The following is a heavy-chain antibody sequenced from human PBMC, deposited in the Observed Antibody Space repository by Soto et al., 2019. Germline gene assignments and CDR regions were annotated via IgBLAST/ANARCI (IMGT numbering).Heavy chain of an antibody. Sequence: SVKVSCKASGGTFSSYAISWVRQAPGQGLEWMGGIIPIFGTANYAQKFQGRVTITADESTSTAYMELSSLRSEDTAVYYCARESIAAAGYYYYYGVDVWGQGTTVTVSS. CDR1: GGTFSSYA. D-gene: IGHD6-13*01. CDR3: ARESIAAAGYYYYYGVDV. CDR2: IIPIFGTA. V-gene: IGHV1-69*13. J-gene: IGHJ6*02.